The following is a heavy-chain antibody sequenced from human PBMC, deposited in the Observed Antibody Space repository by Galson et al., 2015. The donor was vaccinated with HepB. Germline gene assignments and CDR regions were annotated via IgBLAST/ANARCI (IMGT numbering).Heavy chain of an antibody. CDR1: GFTFSDYY. CDR2: ISSSSSYT. J-gene: IGHJ3*02. CDR3: ARAYYYDSSGYFPRAFDI. V-gene: IGHV3-11*06. Sequence: SLRLSCAASGFTFSDYYMSWIRQAPGKGLEWVSYISSSSSYTNYADSVKGRFTISRDNAKNSLYLQMNSLRAEDTAVYYCARAYYYDSSGYFPRAFDIWGQGTMVTVSS. D-gene: IGHD3-22*01.